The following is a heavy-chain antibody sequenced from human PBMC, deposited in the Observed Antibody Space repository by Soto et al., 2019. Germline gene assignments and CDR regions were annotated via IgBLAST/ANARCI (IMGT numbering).Heavy chain of an antibody. J-gene: IGHJ4*02. CDR2: INSDGSST. Sequence: PGGSLRLSCAASGFTFSSYWMHWVRQAPGKGLVWVSRINSDGSSTSYADSVKGRFTISRDNAKNTLYLQMNSLRAEDTAVYYCARAPLDYGSGSYYSHYFDYWGQGTLVTVSS. CDR3: ARAPLDYGSGSYYSHYFDY. CDR1: GFTFSSYW. D-gene: IGHD3-10*01. V-gene: IGHV3-74*01.